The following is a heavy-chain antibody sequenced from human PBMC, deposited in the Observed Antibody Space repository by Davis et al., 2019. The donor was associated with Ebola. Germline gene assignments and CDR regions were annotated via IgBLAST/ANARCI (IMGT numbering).Heavy chain of an antibody. CDR1: VYTFTTYD. CDR3: ARDGSLLWGIRY. CDR2: MNPHSGNT. J-gene: IGHJ4*02. D-gene: IGHD3-16*01. V-gene: IGHV1-8*01. Sequence: SVTVSCKASVYTFTTYDITRVRQATGQGLEWMGWMNPHSGNTGYAQKFQGRVTMTRDTSISTAYMELSSLTSEDTAVYYSARDGSLLWGIRYWGQGTLVTVSS.